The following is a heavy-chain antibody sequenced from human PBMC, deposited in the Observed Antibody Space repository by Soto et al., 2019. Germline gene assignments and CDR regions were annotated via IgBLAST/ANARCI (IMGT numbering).Heavy chain of an antibody. CDR3: ARVNVVVVAATREYYFDY. CDR2: INPNSGGT. Sequence: VKVSCKASGYTFTGYYMHWVRQAPGQGLEWMGWINPNSGGTNYAQKFQGRVTMTRDTSISTAYMELSRLRSDDTAVYYCARVNVVVVAATREYYFDYWGQGTLVTVSS. D-gene: IGHD2-15*01. J-gene: IGHJ4*02. CDR1: GYTFTGYY. V-gene: IGHV1-2*02.